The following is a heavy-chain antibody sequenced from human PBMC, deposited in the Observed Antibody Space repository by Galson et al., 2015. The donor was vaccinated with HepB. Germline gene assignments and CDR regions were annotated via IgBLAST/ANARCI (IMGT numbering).Heavy chain of an antibody. J-gene: IGHJ4*02. V-gene: IGHV3-23*01. D-gene: IGHD6-19*01. CDR1: GFSFSTYG. CDR3: AKDLIAVAGTGRYFDY. CDR2: ISGSGGYT. Sequence: SLRLSCAASGFSFSTYGMSWVRQAPGKGLEWVSGISGSGGYTKYADSVKGRFTISRDNSKHTLYLQMNSLRAEDTAVYYCAKDLIAVAGTGRYFDYWGREPWSPSPQ.